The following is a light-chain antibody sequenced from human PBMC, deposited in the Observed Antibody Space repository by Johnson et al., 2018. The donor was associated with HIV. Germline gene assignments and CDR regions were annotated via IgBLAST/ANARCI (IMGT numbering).Light chain of an antibody. Sequence: HSVLTQPPSVSAAPGQKVTISCSGSSSNIGNKYVSWYQQLPGTAPKLLIYENTKRPSGIPDRLSGSTSGTSATLGITGVHTGDAADYYCGTWDTSLSAGGVFGTGTKVTVL. J-gene: IGLJ1*01. CDR2: ENT. V-gene: IGLV1-51*02. CDR1: SSNIGNKY. CDR3: GTWDTSLSAGGV.